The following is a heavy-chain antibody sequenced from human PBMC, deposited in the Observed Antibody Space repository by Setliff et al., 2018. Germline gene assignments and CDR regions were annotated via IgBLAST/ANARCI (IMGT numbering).Heavy chain of an antibody. CDR2: MNPNSGNT. V-gene: IGHV1-8*03. CDR3: ARGGGQIHYDFWSGYFSDPQPNYYYYYMDV. J-gene: IGHJ6*03. CDR1: GYTFTSYD. D-gene: IGHD3-3*01. Sequence: ASVKVSCKASGYTFTSYDINWVRQATGQGLEWMGWMNPNSGNTGYAQKFQGRVTITRNTSISTAYMELSSQRSEDTAVYYCARGGGQIHYDFWSGYFSDPQPNYYYYYMDVWGKGTTVTVSS.